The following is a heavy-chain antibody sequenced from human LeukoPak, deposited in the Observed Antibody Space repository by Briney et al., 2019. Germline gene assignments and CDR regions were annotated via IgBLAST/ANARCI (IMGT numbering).Heavy chain of an antibody. CDR3: ARDHHGDFDY. V-gene: IGHV3-30-3*01. D-gene: IGHD4-17*01. CDR2: ISYDGSNK. CDR1: GFTFSSYA. Sequence: QTGGSLRLSCAASGFTFSSYAMHWVRQAPGKGLEWVAVISYDGSNKYYADSVKGRFTISRDNSKNTLYLQMNSLRAEDTAVYYCARDHHGDFDYWGQGTLVTVSS. J-gene: IGHJ4*02.